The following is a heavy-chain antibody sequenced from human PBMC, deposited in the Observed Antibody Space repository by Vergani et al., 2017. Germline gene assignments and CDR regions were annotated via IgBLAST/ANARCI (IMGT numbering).Heavy chain of an antibody. V-gene: IGHV3-23*04. Sequence: EVQLVESGGGLVQPGGSLRISCAGAGFTFDTYTMAYVRQAPGKGLEWVATISSGGGDIFYADAVKGRFTISRDNSKNTLFLQMNSLKDEDTAVYYCTTAWGLYYLHGEYFQYWGRGTLVSVSS. CDR1: GFTFDTYT. J-gene: IGHJ1*01. D-gene: IGHD3-10*01. CDR2: ISSGGGDI. CDR3: TTAWGLYYLHGEYFQY.